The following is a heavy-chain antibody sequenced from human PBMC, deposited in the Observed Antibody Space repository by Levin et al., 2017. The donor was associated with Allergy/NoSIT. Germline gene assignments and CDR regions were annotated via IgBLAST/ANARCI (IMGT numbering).Heavy chain of an antibody. CDR1: RYTLTSYG. CDR2: ISAYNGNT. Sequence: PGASVKVSCKAFRYTLTSYGISWVRQAPGQGLEWMGWISAYNGNTNYAQKLQGRVTMTTDTSTSTAYLELRSLRSDDTAVYYCVRDALNTGWYSEDFYYFGMDVWGQGTTVTVSS. J-gene: IGHJ6*02. V-gene: IGHV1-18*01. CDR3: VRDALNTGWYSEDFYYFGMDV. D-gene: IGHD6-19*01.